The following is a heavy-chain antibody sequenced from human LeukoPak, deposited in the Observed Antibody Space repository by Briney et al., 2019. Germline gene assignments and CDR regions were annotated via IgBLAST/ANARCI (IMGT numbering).Heavy chain of an antibody. J-gene: IGHJ6*03. CDR3: TTDLPNWVEPPGYYYMDV. V-gene: IGHV3-15*01. CDR2: IKSKTDGWTT. D-gene: IGHD1-1*01. CDR1: GFTFSNAW. Sequence: GGSLRLSCAASGFTFSNAWMSWVRQAPGKGLEWVGRIKSKTDGWTTDYAAPVKGRFTISRDDSKNTLYLQMNSLKTEDTAVYYCTTDLPNWVEPPGYYYMDVWGKGTTVTVSS.